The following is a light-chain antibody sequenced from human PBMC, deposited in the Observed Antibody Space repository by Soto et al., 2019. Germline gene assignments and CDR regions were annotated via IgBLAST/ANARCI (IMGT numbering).Light chain of an antibody. CDR3: QRYNSAPRT. CDR2: AAS. Sequence: DIQMTQSPSSLSASVGDRVTITCRASQGISNYLAWYQQQPGKVPRLLIYAASTLQSGVPSRFSGSGSGTDFALTISSLQPEDVATYYCQRYNSAPRTFGQGTKVEIK. J-gene: IGKJ1*01. CDR1: QGISNY. V-gene: IGKV1-27*01.